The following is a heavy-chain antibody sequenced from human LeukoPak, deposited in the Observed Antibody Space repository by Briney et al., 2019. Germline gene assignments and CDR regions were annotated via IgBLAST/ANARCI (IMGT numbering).Heavy chain of an antibody. J-gene: IGHJ4*02. V-gene: IGHV3-23*01. D-gene: IGHD3-10*01. Sequence: GGSLRLSCAASGFTFSSYAMSWVRQAPGKGLEWVSAISGSGGSTYYADSVKGRFTISRDNSKNTLYLQMNSLRAEDTAVYYCAKDGSYYYGSGSYYNRWHSGEHGYWGQGTLVTVSS. CDR3: AKDGSYYYGSGSYYNRWHSGEHGY. CDR2: ISGSGGST. CDR1: GFTFSSYA.